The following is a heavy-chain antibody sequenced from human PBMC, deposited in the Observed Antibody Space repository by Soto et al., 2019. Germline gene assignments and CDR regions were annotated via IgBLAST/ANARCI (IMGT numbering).Heavy chain of an antibody. V-gene: IGHV4-59*01. CDR1: GGSISSYY. CDR2: IYYSGST. J-gene: IGHJ6*02. D-gene: IGHD6-13*01. Sequence: QVQLQESGPGLVKPSETLSLTCTVSGGSISSYYWSWIRQPPGKGLEWIGYIYYSGSTNYNPSLKRRVTISVDTSKNRFSLKLSSVTAADTAVYYCAREGVTSSWYNYYGMDVWGQGTTVTVSS. CDR3: AREGVTSSWYNYYGMDV.